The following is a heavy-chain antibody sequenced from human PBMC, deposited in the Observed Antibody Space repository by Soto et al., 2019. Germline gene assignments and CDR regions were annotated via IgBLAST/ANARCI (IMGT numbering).Heavy chain of an antibody. CDR2: ISAYNGNT. J-gene: IGHJ4*02. CDR3: AMFRDGYNYYFDY. Sequence: GASLKFTCEASGDTFTSYCIRWVRQAPGQGLEWMGWISAYNGNTNYAQKLQGRVTMTTDTSTSTAYMELRSLRSDDTAVYYCAMFRDGYNYYFDYWGQGTLVTVSS. CDR1: GDTFTSYC. V-gene: IGHV1-18*04. D-gene: IGHD5-12*01.